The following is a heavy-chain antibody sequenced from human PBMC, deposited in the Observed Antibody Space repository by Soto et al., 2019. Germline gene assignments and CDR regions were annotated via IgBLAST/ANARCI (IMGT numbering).Heavy chain of an antibody. J-gene: IGHJ3*02. CDR2: IYSGGST. CDR1: GFTFSSYW. D-gene: IGHD3-22*01. V-gene: IGHV3-53*04. Sequence: PGGSLRLSCAASGFTFSSYWMHWVRQTPEKGLVWVSHIYSGGSTYYADSVKGRFTISRHNSNNTLFLQMNSLGAEDTAVYYCARVENYYDSSGRAFDIWGQGTMVTVS. CDR3: ARVENYYDSSGRAFDI.